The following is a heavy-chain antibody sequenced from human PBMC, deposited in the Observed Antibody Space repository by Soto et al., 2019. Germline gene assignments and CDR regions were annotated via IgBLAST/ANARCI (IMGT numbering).Heavy chain of an antibody. CDR3: AGGAEWLVRGWFDP. D-gene: IGHD6-19*01. Sequence: PSETLSLTCAVSGASFSGYYLNWIRQAPGKGLEWIGEINHGGGTNYNPSLKSRVTVSVHTSKNQFSLKLTSVTAADTAVYYCAGGAEWLVRGWFDPWGQGTLVTVS. J-gene: IGHJ5*02. CDR1: GASFSGYY. V-gene: IGHV4-34*01. CDR2: INHGGGT.